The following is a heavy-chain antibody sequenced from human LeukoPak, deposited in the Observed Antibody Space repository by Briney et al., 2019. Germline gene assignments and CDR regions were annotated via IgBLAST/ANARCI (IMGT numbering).Heavy chain of an antibody. CDR1: GASISSGDYY. J-gene: IGHJ4*02. Sequence: PSETLSLTCTVSGASISSGDYYWSWIRQPPGKGLEWIGNIYYSGSTYYNPSLPSLKSRLTISVDTSKNQFSLRLTSVTAADTAVCFCVRGPNYVRGSYRYFDYWGQGSLVTVSS. CDR3: VRGPNYVRGSYRYFDY. CDR2: IYYSGST. V-gene: IGHV4-30-4*01. D-gene: IGHD3-16*02.